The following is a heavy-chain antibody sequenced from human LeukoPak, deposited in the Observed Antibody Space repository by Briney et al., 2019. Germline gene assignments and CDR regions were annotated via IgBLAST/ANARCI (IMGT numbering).Heavy chain of an antibody. CDR1: GFSFNNYA. D-gene: IGHD5-12*01. V-gene: IGHV3-23*01. Sequence: PWGTLRLSCVASGFSFNNYALNWVRQAPGKGLEWVSLIIDSSGTNFYPDSVKGRFTISRDKSKSTLYLQLNSLRAEDTAVYYCAKGAYDYIEIAYFDYWGQGSLVTVSS. CDR2: IIDSSGTN. J-gene: IGHJ4*02. CDR3: AKGAYDYIEIAYFDY.